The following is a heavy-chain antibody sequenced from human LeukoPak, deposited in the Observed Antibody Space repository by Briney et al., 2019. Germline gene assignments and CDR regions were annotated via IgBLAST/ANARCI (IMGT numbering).Heavy chain of an antibody. J-gene: IGHJ4*02. CDR2: INPNSGGT. CDR3: ARELRNRIAVAYLFDY. D-gene: IGHD6-19*01. Sequence: ASVKVSCKASGYTFTGYYMHRVRQAPGQGLEWMGWINPNSGGTNYAQKFQGRVTMTRDTSISTAYMELSRLRSDDTAVYYCARELRNRIAVAYLFDYWGQGTLVTVSS. CDR1: GYTFTGYY. V-gene: IGHV1-2*02.